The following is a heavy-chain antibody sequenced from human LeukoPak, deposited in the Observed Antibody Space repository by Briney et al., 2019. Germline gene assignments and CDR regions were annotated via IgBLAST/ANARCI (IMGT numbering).Heavy chain of an antibody. CDR3: ASSGSYSFDY. V-gene: IGHV4-31*03. Sequence: SETLSLTCTVSGGSISSGGYYWSWIRQHPGKGLEWIGYIYYSGSTYYNPSLKSRVTISVDTSKNQFSLRLSSVTAADTAVYYCASSGSYSFDYWGQGTLVTVSS. J-gene: IGHJ4*02. D-gene: IGHD1-26*01. CDR1: GGSISSGGYY. CDR2: IYYSGST.